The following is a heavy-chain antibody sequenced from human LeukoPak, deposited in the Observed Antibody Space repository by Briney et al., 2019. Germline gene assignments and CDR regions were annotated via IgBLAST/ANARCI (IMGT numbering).Heavy chain of an antibody. CDR2: ISGGSGST. Sequence: GGSLRLSCAASGFTFSSYAMNWVRQAPGKGLEWVSAISGGSGSTYYADSVKGRFTISRDNSKNTLYLQMNSLRAGDTAVYYCAKDRHGSGSCPTWYYFDYWGQGTLVTVSS. J-gene: IGHJ4*02. D-gene: IGHD3-10*01. CDR1: GFTFSSYA. CDR3: AKDRHGSGSCPTWYYFDY. V-gene: IGHV3-23*01.